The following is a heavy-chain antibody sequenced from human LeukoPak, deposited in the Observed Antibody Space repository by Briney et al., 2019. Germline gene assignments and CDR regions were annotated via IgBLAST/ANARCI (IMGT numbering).Heavy chain of an antibody. CDR3: ARGDGSGSYYYGMDV. Sequence: GRSLRLSCAASGFTFDDYAMHWVRQAPGKGLEWVSGISWNSGSIGYADSVKGRFTISRENAKNSLYLQMNSLRAGDTAVYYCARGDGSGSYYYGMDVWGKGTTVTVSS. J-gene: IGHJ6*04. CDR2: ISWNSGSI. D-gene: IGHD3-10*01. V-gene: IGHV3-9*01. CDR1: GFTFDDYA.